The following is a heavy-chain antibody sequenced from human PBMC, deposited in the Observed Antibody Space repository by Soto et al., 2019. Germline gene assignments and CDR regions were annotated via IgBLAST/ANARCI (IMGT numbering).Heavy chain of an antibody. Sequence: GGSLRLSCAASGFTFSSYGMHWVRQAPGKGLEWVAVIWYDGSNKYYADSVKGRFTISRDNSKNTLYLQMNSLRAEDTAVYYCARDKVGSGSYPFDYWGQGTLVTVSS. J-gene: IGHJ4*02. D-gene: IGHD1-26*01. CDR1: GFTFSSYG. CDR2: IWYDGSNK. V-gene: IGHV3-33*01. CDR3: ARDKVGSGSYPFDY.